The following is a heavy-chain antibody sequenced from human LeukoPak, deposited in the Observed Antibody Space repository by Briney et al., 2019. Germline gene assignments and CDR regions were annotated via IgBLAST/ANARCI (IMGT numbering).Heavy chain of an antibody. Sequence: SETLSLTCAVYGGSFSGYYWSWIRRPPGKGLEWIGEINHSGSTNYNPSLKSRVTISVDTSKNQFSLKLSSVTAADTAVYYCARKVGLLWFGELDYWGQGTLVTVSS. V-gene: IGHV4-34*01. CDR3: ARKVGLLWFGELDY. CDR2: INHSGST. CDR1: GGSFSGYY. D-gene: IGHD3-10*01. J-gene: IGHJ4*02.